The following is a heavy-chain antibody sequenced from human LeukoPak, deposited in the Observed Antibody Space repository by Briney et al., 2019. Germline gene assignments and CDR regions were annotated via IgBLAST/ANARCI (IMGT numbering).Heavy chain of an antibody. J-gene: IGHJ4*02. CDR3: ARQTAIWHFDY. D-gene: IGHD2/OR15-2a*01. CDR1: GDAITSYY. V-gene: IGHV4-59*01. CDR2: IYYSGST. Sequence: PSETLSLTCTVSGDAITSYYWSWIRQPPGKGLEWIGYIYYSGSTNYNPSLKSRVTISVDTSKNQFSLKLSSVTAADTAVYYCARQTAIWHFDYWGQGTLVTVSS.